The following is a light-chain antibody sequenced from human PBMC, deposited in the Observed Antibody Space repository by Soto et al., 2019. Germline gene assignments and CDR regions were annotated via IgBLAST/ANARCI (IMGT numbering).Light chain of an antibody. J-gene: IGKJ4*01. V-gene: IGKV1-5*01. CDR1: QSVRTW. CDR3: QQYNSFSPLT. CDR2: DAS. Sequence: DIQMTRSPSALSASVGDRITITCRASQSVRTWLAWYQQKPGTAPRLLISDASSLEGGVPSRFSGSGSGTEFTLTITSLQPDDFATYYCQQYNSFSPLTFGGGTKVEVK.